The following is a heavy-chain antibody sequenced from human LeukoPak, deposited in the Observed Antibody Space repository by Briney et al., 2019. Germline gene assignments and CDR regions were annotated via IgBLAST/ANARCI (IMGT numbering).Heavy chain of an antibody. CDR2: IYYSGST. J-gene: IGHJ4*02. V-gene: IGHV4-59*08. D-gene: IGHD3-22*01. CDR1: GGSISSYY. CDR3: ARSVYYDSSGYPYYFDY. Sequence: SETLSLTCTVSGGSISSYYWSWIRQPPGKGLEWMGYIYYSGSTNYNPSLKSRVTITVDTSKNQFSLKLSSVTAADTAVYYCARSVYYDSSGYPYYFDYWGQGTLVTVSS.